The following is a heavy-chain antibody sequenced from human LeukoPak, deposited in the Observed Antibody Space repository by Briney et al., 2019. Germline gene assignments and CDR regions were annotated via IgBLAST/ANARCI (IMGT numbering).Heavy chain of an antibody. CDR2: ISGSGSIT. CDR1: GFTFSSYA. J-gene: IGHJ4*02. CDR3: AKGSSYYGSGSHFDY. D-gene: IGHD3-10*01. Sequence: PGGSLRLSCAASGFTFSSYAMNWVRQAPGKGLEWASAISGSGSITYYADSVKGRLTISRDNSKNTLYLQMNSLRAEDTAVYYCAKGSSYYGSGSHFDYWGQGTLVTVSS. V-gene: IGHV3-23*01.